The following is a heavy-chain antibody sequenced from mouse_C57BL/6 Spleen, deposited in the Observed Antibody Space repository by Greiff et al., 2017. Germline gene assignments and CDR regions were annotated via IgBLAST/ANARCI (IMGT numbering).Heavy chain of an antibody. V-gene: IGHV1-78*01. J-gene: IGHJ4*01. CDR3: ARGDYDVNYAMDY. CDR2: IYPRDGST. Sequence: VKLQQSDAELVKPGASVKISCKASGYTFTDHTIHWMKQRPEQGLEWIGYIYPRDGSTKYNEKFKGKATLTADKSSSTAYMQLNSLTSEDSAVYFCARGDYDVNYAMDYWGQGTSVTVSA. CDR1: GYTFTDHT. D-gene: IGHD2-4*01.